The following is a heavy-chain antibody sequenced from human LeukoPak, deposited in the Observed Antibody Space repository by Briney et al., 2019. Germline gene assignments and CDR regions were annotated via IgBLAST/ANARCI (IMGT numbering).Heavy chain of an antibody. CDR2: ISSSSSYI. V-gene: IGHV3-21*01. CDR1: GFTFSSYS. Sequence: GGSLRLSCAASGFTFSSYSMNWVRQAPGRGLEWVSSISSSSSYIYYADSVKGRFTISRDNAKNSLYLQMNSLRAEDTAVYYCARYSSSWYDYWGQGTLGTVSS. D-gene: IGHD6-13*01. J-gene: IGHJ4*02. CDR3: ARYSSSWYDY.